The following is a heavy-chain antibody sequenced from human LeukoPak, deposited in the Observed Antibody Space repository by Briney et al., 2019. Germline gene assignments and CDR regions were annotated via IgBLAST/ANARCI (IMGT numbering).Heavy chain of an antibody. D-gene: IGHD2/OR15-2a*01. CDR3: ASYLTSIPSGMDV. J-gene: IGHJ6*02. CDR1: GFSFSSNW. V-gene: IGHV3-7*02. Sequence: GGSLRLSCAASGFSFSSNWMSWVRQAPGKGLEGVAKINQDGSVKYYVDSVKGRFTISRDNAKNTLYLQMNSLRAEDTAVYYCASYLTSIPSGMDVWGQGTTVTVSS. CDR2: INQDGSVK.